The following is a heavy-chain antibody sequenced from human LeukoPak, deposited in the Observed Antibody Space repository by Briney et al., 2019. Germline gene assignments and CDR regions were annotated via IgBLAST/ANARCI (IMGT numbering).Heavy chain of an antibody. CDR3: ARVVVGATPWDY. V-gene: IGHV1-2*02. D-gene: IGHD1-26*01. Sequence: ASVKVSSKHSRDTFTGENMHSGPQAPGQGLEWMGWINPNSGGTNYAQKFQGRVTMTRDTSISTAYMELSRLRSDDTAVYYCARVVVGATPWDYWGQGTLVTVSS. CDR1: RDTFTGEN. J-gene: IGHJ4*02. CDR2: INPNSGGT.